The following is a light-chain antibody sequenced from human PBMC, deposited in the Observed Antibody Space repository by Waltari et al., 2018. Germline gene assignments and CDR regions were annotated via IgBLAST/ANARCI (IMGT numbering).Light chain of an antibody. CDR2: DVI. CDR3: CSYVRGNGIT. V-gene: IGLV2-23*02. CDR1: SAAVGGFDA. J-gene: IGLJ2*01. Sequence: QSALTQPAPVSGSPGQSITLPRTGPSAAVGGFDAVPWYQQDPGEHPTLIIFDVIWRPSGVSERFSGAKSGNTATLTISGLRPEDEAIYHCCSYVRGNGITFGGGTKLTVL.